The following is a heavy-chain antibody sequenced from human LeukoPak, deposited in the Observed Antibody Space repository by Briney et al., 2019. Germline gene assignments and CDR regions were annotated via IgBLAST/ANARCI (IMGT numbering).Heavy chain of an antibody. J-gene: IGHJ4*02. Sequence: PSETLSLTCTVSGGSISSYYWSWIRQPPGRGLEWIGYIYYTGSTNYNPSLKSRVTISVDTSKNQFSLKLSSLTAADTAVYYCARHYGSGKPWFDYWGQGTLVTVSS. CDR1: GGSISSYY. CDR2: IYYTGST. V-gene: IGHV4-59*01. D-gene: IGHD3-10*01. CDR3: ARHYGSGKPWFDY.